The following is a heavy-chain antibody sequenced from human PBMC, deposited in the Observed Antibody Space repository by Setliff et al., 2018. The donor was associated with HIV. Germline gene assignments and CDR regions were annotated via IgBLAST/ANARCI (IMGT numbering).Heavy chain of an antibody. CDR1: GGSFSGYY. D-gene: IGHD5-18*01. CDR3: ARQTSYDRGYSYCFDE. V-gene: IGHV4-34*01. J-gene: IGHJ4*01. Sequence: SETLSLTCAVYGGSFSGYYWSWIRQPPGKGLEWIGEINHSGSTDYNPSLKSRVTVSVDTSTNHLSLRLTSVTAADTAVYYCARQTSYDRGYSYCFDEWGHGTLVTVSS. CDR2: INHSGST.